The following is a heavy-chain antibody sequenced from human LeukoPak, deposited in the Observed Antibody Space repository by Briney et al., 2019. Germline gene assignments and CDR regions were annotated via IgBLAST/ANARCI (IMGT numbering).Heavy chain of an antibody. J-gene: IGHJ6*02. Sequence: SETLSLTRAVYGGSFSGYYWSWIRQPPGKGLEWIGEINHSGSTNYNPSLKSRVTISVDTSKNQFSLKLSSVTAADTAVYYCARGNVVVPAARFYYYYGMDVWGQGTTVTVSS. CDR3: ARGNVVVPAARFYYYYGMDV. CDR2: INHSGST. CDR1: GGSFSGYY. V-gene: IGHV4-34*01. D-gene: IGHD2-2*01.